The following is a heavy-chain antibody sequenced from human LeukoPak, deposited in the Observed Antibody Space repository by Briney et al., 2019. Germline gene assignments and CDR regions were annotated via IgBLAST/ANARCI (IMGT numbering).Heavy chain of an antibody. D-gene: IGHD6-19*01. Sequence: GGSLRLSCAASGFTFSSYSMNWVRQAPGKGLEWVSAISGSGGSTYYADSVKGRFTISRDNSKNTLYLQMNSLRAEDTAVYYCAKAGGQWLEYYFDYWGQGTLVTVSS. CDR1: GFTFSSYS. CDR2: ISGSGGST. J-gene: IGHJ4*02. V-gene: IGHV3-23*01. CDR3: AKAGGQWLEYYFDY.